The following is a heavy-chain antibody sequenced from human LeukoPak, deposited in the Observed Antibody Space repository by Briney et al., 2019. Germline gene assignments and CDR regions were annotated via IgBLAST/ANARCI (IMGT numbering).Heavy chain of an antibody. CDR2: IYYSGGT. J-gene: IGHJ3*02. D-gene: IGHD6-19*01. Sequence: PSETLSLTCTVSGGPISSSSYYWGWIRQPPGKGLEWIGSIYYSGGTYYNPSLKSRVTISVDTSKNQFSLKLSSVTAADTAVYYCARQGSGDAFDIWGQGTMVTVSS. CDR3: ARQGSGDAFDI. V-gene: IGHV4-39*01. CDR1: GGPISSSSYY.